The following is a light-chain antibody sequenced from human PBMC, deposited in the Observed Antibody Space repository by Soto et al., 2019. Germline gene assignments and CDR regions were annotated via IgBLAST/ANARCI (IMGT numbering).Light chain of an antibody. V-gene: IGKV1-5*03. CDR1: PFISSL. Sequence: DIQVTQSPSTLSAFFGARITTTCRPIPFISSLLAWYQQKPGKAPKLLIYEASTLQSGVPSRFSGSGSGTEFTLTISSLQPDDVATYYCQQYENFGQGTKVEI. CDR2: EAS. J-gene: IGKJ1*01. CDR3: QQYEN.